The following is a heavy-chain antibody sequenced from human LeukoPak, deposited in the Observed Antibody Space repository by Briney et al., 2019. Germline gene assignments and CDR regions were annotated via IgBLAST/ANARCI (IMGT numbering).Heavy chain of an antibody. D-gene: IGHD6-19*01. CDR1: GGSISRSDYY. Sequence: SETLSLTCTVSGGSISRSDYYWTWIRQHPGKGLEWIGYIYYSGSTYYNPSLKSRVTISVDTSKNQFSLKLSSVTAADTAVYYCARDSSGWYKDYWGQGTLVTVSS. CDR2: IYYSGST. V-gene: IGHV4-31*03. CDR3: ARDSSGWYKDY. J-gene: IGHJ4*02.